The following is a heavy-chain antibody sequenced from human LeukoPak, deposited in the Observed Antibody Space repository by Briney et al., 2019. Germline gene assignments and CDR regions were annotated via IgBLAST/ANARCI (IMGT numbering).Heavy chain of an antibody. D-gene: IGHD5-12*01. Sequence: SQTLSLTCTVSGGSISSGGYYWSWLRQHPGKGLEWIGYIYYSGSTYYNPSLKTRITISVDTSKNQFSLKLSSVTAADTAVYYCARVSGPSWFDPWGQGTLVTVSS. CDR3: ARVSGPSWFDP. CDR2: IYYSGST. V-gene: IGHV4-31*03. J-gene: IGHJ5*02. CDR1: GGSISSGGYY.